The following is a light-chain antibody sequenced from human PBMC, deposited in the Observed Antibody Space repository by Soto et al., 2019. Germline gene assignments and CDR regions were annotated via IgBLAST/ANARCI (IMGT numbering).Light chain of an antibody. CDR2: EVS. CDR1: SSDVGGSNY. J-gene: IGLJ1*01. CDR3: SSYTSSNTLEV. Sequence: QSVLIQPASVSGSPGQSITISCTGTSSDVGGSNYVSWYQHHPHRAPKLLIYEVSYRPSGVSNRFSGPKSDNMASLTISGLQAEDEADYYCSSYTSSNTLEVFGIGTKVTVL. V-gene: IGLV2-14*01.